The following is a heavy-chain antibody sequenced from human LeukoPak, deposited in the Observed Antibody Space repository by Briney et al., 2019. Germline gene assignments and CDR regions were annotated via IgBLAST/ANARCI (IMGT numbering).Heavy chain of an antibody. V-gene: IGHV1-46*01. J-gene: IGHJ4*02. Sequence: ASVRVSCKASGYTFSSYYMHWVRQAPGQGLEWMGIINPSGGSTSYAQKFQGRVTMTRDTSTSTVYMELSSLRSEDTAVYYCARSPFYDNLTGRNHLDYWGQGILVTVSS. CDR2: INPSGGST. CDR3: ARSPFYDNLTGRNHLDY. CDR1: GYTFSSYY. D-gene: IGHD3-9*01.